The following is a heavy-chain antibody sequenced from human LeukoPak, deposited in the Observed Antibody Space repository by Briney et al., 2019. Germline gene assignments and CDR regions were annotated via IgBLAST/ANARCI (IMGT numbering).Heavy chain of an antibody. Sequence: PGGSLRLSCTASGFTFGNYAMSWVRQAPGMGLEWVSALSGSGSSTFYADSVKGRFTISRDNSKTTLYLQMRSLIFEDTAVYYCANVIIAAVGYEYFQYWGQGTLVSVSS. J-gene: IGHJ1*01. CDR1: GFTFGNYA. V-gene: IGHV3-23*01. CDR2: LSGSGSST. D-gene: IGHD6-13*01. CDR3: ANVIIAAVGYEYFQY.